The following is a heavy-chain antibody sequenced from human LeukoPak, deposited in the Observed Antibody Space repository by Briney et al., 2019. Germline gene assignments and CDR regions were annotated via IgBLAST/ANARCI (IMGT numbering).Heavy chain of an antibody. V-gene: IGHV4-59*08. D-gene: IGHD5-24*01. CDR1: VGSISSYY. CDR3: ARRGGLRDPLSYGMDV. J-gene: IGHJ6*02. Sequence: SETLSLTCAVSVGSISSYYWSLIPQPPGKGLECGGYIYYSGSTNYNPSLQSRVTISVDTSKNQFSLKLSSVTAADAAGYYCARRGGLRDPLSYGMDVWGQGTTVTVSS. CDR2: IYYSGST.